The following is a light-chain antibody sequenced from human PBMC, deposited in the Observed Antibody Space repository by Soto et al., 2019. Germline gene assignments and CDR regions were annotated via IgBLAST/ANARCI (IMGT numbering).Light chain of an antibody. Sequence: DIVMTQSPDTLSLSPGERATLSCRASQTVTSGYLAWYQQKPGQAPRLLIYGVSTGDTGIPDRFSGSGSGTDFTLTISRLEPEDFAVYFCQVYGSSSKTFGQGTKVDI. CDR3: QVYGSSSKT. J-gene: IGKJ1*01. CDR2: GVS. CDR1: QTVTSGY. V-gene: IGKV3-20*01.